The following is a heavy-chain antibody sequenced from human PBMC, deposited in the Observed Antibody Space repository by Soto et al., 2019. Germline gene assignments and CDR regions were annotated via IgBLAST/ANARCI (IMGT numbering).Heavy chain of an antibody. Sequence: GGSLRLSCAASGFIFENFGMSWVRQAPGKGLEWISSISGSGFNKYYADSVKGRFTISRDNSKSTVYLELNNLSAEDTAVYHCAKNQGVELVPLATVDWFDPWGQGP. D-gene: IGHD1-26*01. CDR3: AKNQGVELVPLATVDWFDP. J-gene: IGHJ5*02. CDR2: ISGSGFNK. CDR1: GFIFENFG. V-gene: IGHV3-23*01.